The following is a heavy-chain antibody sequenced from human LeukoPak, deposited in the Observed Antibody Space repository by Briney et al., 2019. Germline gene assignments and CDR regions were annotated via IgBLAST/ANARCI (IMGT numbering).Heavy chain of an antibody. Sequence: GGSLRLSCAATGFTFGSYAMSWVRQAPGKGLEWVSAISGSGGSTYYADSVKGRFTISRDNSKNALYLQMNSLRAEDTVLYYCAKDCTSTNCYVDYWGQGTLVTVSS. J-gene: IGHJ4*02. V-gene: IGHV3-23*01. CDR2: ISGSGGST. CDR1: GFTFGSYA. CDR3: AKDCTSTNCYVDY. D-gene: IGHD2-2*01.